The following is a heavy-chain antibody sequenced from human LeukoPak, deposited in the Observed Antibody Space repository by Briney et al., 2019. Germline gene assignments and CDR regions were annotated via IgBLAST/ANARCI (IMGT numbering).Heavy chain of an antibody. Sequence: PGGSLRLSCAASGFTVSSNYMSWVRQAPGQGLEWVSLIYSSGSTYYADSVKGRFTISRDNAKNSLDLQMNSLRAEDTAVYYCAGDFGGMDVWGQGNTVTVSS. J-gene: IGHJ6*02. V-gene: IGHV3-53*01. D-gene: IGHD3-3*01. CDR2: IYSSGST. CDR1: GFTVSSNY. CDR3: AGDFGGMDV.